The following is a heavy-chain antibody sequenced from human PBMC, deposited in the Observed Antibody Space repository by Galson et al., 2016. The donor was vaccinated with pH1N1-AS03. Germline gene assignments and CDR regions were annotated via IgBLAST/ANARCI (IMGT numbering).Heavy chain of an antibody. V-gene: IGHV5-51*03. D-gene: IGHD7-27*01. CDR3: ARPSPLGIPGRKARYAFEL. Sequence: QSGAEVKKPGESLKISCKGSGYNFMSYWIGWVRQMPGKGLEWLGIMYPEDSDVRYSPSLRGQVTISADKSISTAYLQWTSLEASDTAIYFCARPSPLGIPGRKARYAFELWGQGTKVTVTS. CDR1: GYNFMSYW. J-gene: IGHJ3*01. CDR2: MYPEDSDV.